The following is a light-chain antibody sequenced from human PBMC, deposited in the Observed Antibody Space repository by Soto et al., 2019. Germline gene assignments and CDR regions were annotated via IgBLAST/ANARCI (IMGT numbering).Light chain of an antibody. CDR2: GAS. Sequence: EIVMTQSPATLSVSPGERATLSCRASQSVSSNLAWYQQKPGQAPRLLIYGASTRATGIPASFSGSGAGTEFTLTISSMQSEEFAVYYCQQYNNWPPRAWTFGQGTKVEIK. CDR3: QQYNNWPPRAWT. J-gene: IGKJ1*01. V-gene: IGKV3-15*01. CDR1: QSVSSN.